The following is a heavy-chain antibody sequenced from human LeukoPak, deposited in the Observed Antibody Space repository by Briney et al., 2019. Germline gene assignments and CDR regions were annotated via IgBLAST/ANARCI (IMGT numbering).Heavy chain of an antibody. CDR2: ISAYNGNT. D-gene: IGHD4-11*01. CDR3: ARENTVTPGFDP. CDR1: GYTFTSYG. V-gene: IGHV1-18*01. J-gene: IGHJ5*02. Sequence: GASVKVSCKASGYTFTSYGISWVRQAPGQGLEWMGWISAYNGNTNYAQKLQGRVTITTDESTSTAYMELSSLRSEDTAVYYCARENTVTPGFDPWGQGTLVTVSS.